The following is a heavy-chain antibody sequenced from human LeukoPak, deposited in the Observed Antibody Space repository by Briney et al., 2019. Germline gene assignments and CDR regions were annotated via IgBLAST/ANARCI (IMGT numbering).Heavy chain of an antibody. Sequence: GGSLRLSCAASGFTFSDYYMSWIRQAPGKGLEWVAYITSSGDDIYYADSVKGRFTISRDNAKNALFLRMSSLRAEDTATYYCASDIVATSGDFWGQGTLVSVSS. CDR3: ASDIVATSGDF. CDR1: GFTFSDYY. D-gene: IGHD5-12*01. V-gene: IGHV3-11*01. CDR2: ITSSGDDI. J-gene: IGHJ4*02.